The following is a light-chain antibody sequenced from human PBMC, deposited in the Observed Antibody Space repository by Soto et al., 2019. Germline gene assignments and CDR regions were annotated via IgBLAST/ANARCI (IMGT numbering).Light chain of an antibody. J-gene: IGLJ2*01. CDR1: SSDVGGYNY. CDR3: CSYAGSPYVV. CDR2: DVS. V-gene: IGLV2-11*01. Sequence: QSALTQPRSVSGSPGPSVTISCTGTSSDVGGYNYVSWYQQHPGKAPKLMIYDVSKRPSGVPDRFSGSKSGNTASLTISGRQAEDEADYYCCSYAGSPYVVFGGGTKLTVL.